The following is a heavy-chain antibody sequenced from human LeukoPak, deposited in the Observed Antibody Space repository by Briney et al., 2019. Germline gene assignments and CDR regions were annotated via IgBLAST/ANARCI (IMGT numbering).Heavy chain of an antibody. CDR1: GGTFSSYA. V-gene: IGHV1-2*06. CDR2: INPNSGGT. CDR3: ARESIGDCSGDNCYDAFDI. D-gene: IGHD2-15*01. J-gene: IGHJ3*02. Sequence: ASVKVSCKAPGGTFSSYAISWVRQAPGQGLEWMGRINPNSGGTNYAQKFQGRVTMTRDTSISTAYMELSRLRSDDTAVYYCARESIGDCSGDNCYDAFDIWGQGTMVTVSS.